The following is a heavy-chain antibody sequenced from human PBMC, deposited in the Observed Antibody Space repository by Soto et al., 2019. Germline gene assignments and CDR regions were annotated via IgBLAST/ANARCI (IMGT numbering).Heavy chain of an antibody. CDR1: GFTFSSYS. D-gene: IGHD6-19*01. CDR3: ASGIAVAGTRSPHPY. CDR2: ISSSSSYI. J-gene: IGHJ4*02. Sequence: TGGSLRLSCAASGFTFSSYSMNWVRQAPGKGLEWVSSISSSSSYIYYADSVKGRFTISRDNAKNSLYLQMNSLRAEDTAVYYCASGIAVAGTRSPHPYWGQGTLVTVSS. V-gene: IGHV3-21*01.